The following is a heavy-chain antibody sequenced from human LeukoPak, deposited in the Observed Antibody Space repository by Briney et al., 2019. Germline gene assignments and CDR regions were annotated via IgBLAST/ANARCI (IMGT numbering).Heavy chain of an antibody. Sequence: SETLSLTCAVSGGSISSSNWWRWCRQPPGKGLEWIGGSYHSGSTNYNPSLKSRVTISVDKSKNQFSLKLSSVTAADTAVYYCARDEAFWSGYYRFGFDYWGQGTLVTVSS. J-gene: IGHJ4*02. D-gene: IGHD3-3*01. CDR1: GGSISSSNW. CDR2: SYHSGST. CDR3: ARDEAFWSGYYRFGFDY. V-gene: IGHV4-4*02.